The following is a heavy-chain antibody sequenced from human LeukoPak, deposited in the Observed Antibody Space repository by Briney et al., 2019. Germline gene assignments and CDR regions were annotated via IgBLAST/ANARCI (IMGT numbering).Heavy chain of an antibody. CDR3: ASRKAPGIAAAGTLLDY. Sequence: GGSLRLSCAASGFTVSSNYMSCVRQAPGKGLERVSVIYSGGSTYYADSVKGRFTLSRDNSKNTLYPQMNSLRAADTAVYYCASRKAPGIAAAGTLLDYWGQGTLVTVSS. D-gene: IGHD6-13*01. CDR2: IYSGGST. J-gene: IGHJ4*02. CDR1: GFTVSSNY. V-gene: IGHV3-66*01.